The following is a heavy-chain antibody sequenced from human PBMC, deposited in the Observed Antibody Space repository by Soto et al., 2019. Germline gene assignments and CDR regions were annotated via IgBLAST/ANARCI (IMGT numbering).Heavy chain of an antibody. D-gene: IGHD2-21*01. Sequence: ASVKVSCKASGSTFTSYGVHWVRQAPGQRLEWMGWINAGNGNTRYSQKFQGRVTINRDPSSTTIYMELSSLRSEDTAVYYCARELYPCGAECPYYMDYWGQGTPVTVSS. CDR2: INAGNGNT. J-gene: IGHJ4*02. CDR1: GSTFTSYG. V-gene: IGHV1-3*01. CDR3: ARELYPCGAECPYYMDY.